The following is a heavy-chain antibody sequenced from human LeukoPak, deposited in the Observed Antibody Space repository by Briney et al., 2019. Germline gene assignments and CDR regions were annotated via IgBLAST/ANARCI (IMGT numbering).Heavy chain of an antibody. CDR2: VYYSGST. V-gene: IGHV4-59*12. CDR3: ASYPYDFWSAYRYFDY. Sequence: SETLSLTCTVSGGSISSYYWSWIRQPPGKGLEWIGYVYYSGSTNYNPSLKSRVTISVDTSKNQFSLKLSSVTAADTAVYYCASYPYDFWSAYRYFDYWGPGTLVTVSS. CDR1: GGSISSYY. J-gene: IGHJ4*02. D-gene: IGHD3-3*01.